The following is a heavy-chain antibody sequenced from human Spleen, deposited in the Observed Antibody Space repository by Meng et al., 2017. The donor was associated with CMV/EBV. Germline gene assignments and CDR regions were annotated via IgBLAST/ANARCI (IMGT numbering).Heavy chain of an antibody. CDR1: GGTFSSYA. V-gene: IGHV1-69*12. J-gene: IGHJ4*02. CDR2: IIPIFGTA. CDR3: ARDSRIAAAGTYFDY. D-gene: IGHD6-13*01. Sequence: VRWVQSGAEVKKPGSSVKVSFKASGGTFSSYAISWVRQAPGQGLEWMGGIIPIFGTANYAQKFQGRVTITADESTSTAYMELSSLRSEDTAVYYCARDSRIAAAGTYFDYWGQGTLVTVSS.